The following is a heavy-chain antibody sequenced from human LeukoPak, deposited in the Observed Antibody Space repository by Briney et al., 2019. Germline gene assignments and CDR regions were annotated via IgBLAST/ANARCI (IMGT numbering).Heavy chain of an antibody. CDR3: AREIGYCSSTSCQIGGMDV. D-gene: IGHD2-2*01. Sequence: PGGSLRLSCAASGFTFSSYAMHWVRQAPGKGLEYVSAISSNGGSTYYANSVKGRFTISRDNSKNTLYLQMGSLRAEDMAVYYCAREIGYCSSTSCQIGGMDVWGQGTTVTVSS. J-gene: IGHJ6*02. CDR1: GFTFSSYA. V-gene: IGHV3-64*01. CDR2: ISSNGGST.